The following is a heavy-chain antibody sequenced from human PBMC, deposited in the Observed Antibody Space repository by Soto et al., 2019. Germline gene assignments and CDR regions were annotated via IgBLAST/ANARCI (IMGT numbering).Heavy chain of an antibody. CDR3: ARGFDSSLYYYGMDV. V-gene: IGHV4-59*01. J-gene: IGHJ6*02. CDR1: GGSISSYY. D-gene: IGHD3-9*01. Sequence: QVQLQESGPGLVKPSETLSLTCTVSGGSISSYYWSWIRQPPGKGLEWIGYIYYSGSTNYNPSLKRRVTISVDTSKNQFSLKLSSVTAADTAVYYCARGFDSSLYYYGMDVWGQGTTVTVSS. CDR2: IYYSGST.